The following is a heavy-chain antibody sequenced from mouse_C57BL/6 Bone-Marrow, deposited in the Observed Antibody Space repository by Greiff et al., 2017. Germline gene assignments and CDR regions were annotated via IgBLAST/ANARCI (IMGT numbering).Heavy chain of an antibody. CDR3: ASLWECDY. CDR1: GFSLTSYA. CDR2: IGTGGGT. J-gene: IGHJ2*01. Sequence: VKLMESGPGLVAPSQSLSITCTVSGFSLTSYAISWVRQPPGKGLEWLGVIGTGGGTNYNSALKSRLSISKDNSKSQVFLKMNSLQTDDTARYYCASLWECDYWGQGTTLTVSS. V-gene: IGHV2-9-1*01. D-gene: IGHD1-1*01.